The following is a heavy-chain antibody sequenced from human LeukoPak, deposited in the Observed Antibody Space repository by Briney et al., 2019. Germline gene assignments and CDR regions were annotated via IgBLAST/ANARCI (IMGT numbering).Heavy chain of an antibody. CDR3: ARVRTGSGWNNWFDP. J-gene: IGHJ5*02. V-gene: IGHV1-18*01. CDR2: ISAYNGNT. Sequence: GASVKVSCKASGYTFTSYGIIWVRQAPGQGLEWMGWISAYNGNTNYAQKLQGRVTMTTDTSTSTAYMELRSLRSDDTAVYYCARVRTGSGWNNWFDPWGQGTLVTVSS. D-gene: IGHD6-19*01. CDR1: GYTFTSYG.